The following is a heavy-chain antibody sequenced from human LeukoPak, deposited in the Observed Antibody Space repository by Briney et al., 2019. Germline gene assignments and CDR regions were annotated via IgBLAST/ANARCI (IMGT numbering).Heavy chain of an antibody. D-gene: IGHD1-26*01. CDR1: GYTFNTYG. J-gene: IGHJ4*02. V-gene: IGHV1-18*01. CDR2: ISPYNGNT. Sequence: GASVKVSCKASGYTFNTYGITWVRQAPGQGLEWMGWISPYNGNTNYAQKFQGRVTLTTDTSTSTAYMELRSLRSDDTAVYYCARLGFSGSYDYWGQGTLVTVSS. CDR3: ARLGFSGSYDY.